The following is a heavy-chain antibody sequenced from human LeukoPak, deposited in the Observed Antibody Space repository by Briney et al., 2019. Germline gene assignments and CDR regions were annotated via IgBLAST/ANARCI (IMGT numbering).Heavy chain of an antibody. CDR1: GFTFSSYA. CDR2: ISVSGNT. Sequence: GGSLRLSCAASGFTFSSYAMSWVRQAPGKGLEWVSAISVSGNTYHADSVKGRFTISRDSSKNTLYLQMNSLRAEDTALYYCAREQGMVRGSWFDPWGQGTLVTVSS. J-gene: IGHJ5*02. V-gene: IGHV3-23*01. D-gene: IGHD3-10*01. CDR3: AREQGMVRGSWFDP.